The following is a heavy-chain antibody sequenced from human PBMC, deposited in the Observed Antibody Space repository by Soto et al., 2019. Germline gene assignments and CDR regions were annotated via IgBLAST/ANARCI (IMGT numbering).Heavy chain of an antibody. CDR1: GFTFSSYS. Sequence: EVQLVESGGGLVQPGGSLRLSCAASGFTFSSYSMNWVRQAPVKGLGWVSYISSSSITIYYADSVKARFTISRDNAKNSLNLQLHGLRAKDTAVYYLAREGVGGELLRCFDYGGQETLVTV. CDR3: AREGVGGELLRCFDY. D-gene: IGHD1-26*01. J-gene: IGHJ4*02. V-gene: IGHV3-48*01. CDR2: ISSSSITI.